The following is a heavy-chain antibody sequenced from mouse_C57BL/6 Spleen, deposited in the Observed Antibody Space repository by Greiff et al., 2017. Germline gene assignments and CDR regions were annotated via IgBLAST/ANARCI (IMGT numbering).Heavy chain of an antibody. Sequence: QVQLKQSGPELVKPGASVQISCKASGYAFSSSWMNWVKQRPGKGLERIGRIYPGDGDTNYNGKFKGKATLTADKSSSTAYRQLSSVTSEDSAVYCCARDAVVEPHWYFDVWGTGATVTVSS. CDR2: IYPGDGDT. J-gene: IGHJ1*03. CDR3: ARDAVVEPHWYFDV. CDR1: GYAFSSSW. D-gene: IGHD1-1*01. V-gene: IGHV1-82*01.